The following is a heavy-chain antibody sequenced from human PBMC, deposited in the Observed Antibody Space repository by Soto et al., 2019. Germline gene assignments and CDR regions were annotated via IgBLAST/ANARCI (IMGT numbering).Heavy chain of an antibody. CDR1: GGSISSRSYY. V-gene: IGHV4-39*01. CDR2: IYYSGST. CDR3: ARHGITGTVNWFDP. Sequence: XETLSLTCTVSGGSISSRSYYWGWIRQPPGKGLEWIGSIYYSGSTYYNPSLKSRVTISVDTSKNQFSLKLSSVTAADTAVYYCARHGITGTVNWFDPWGQGTLVTVSS. D-gene: IGHD1-7*01. J-gene: IGHJ5*02.